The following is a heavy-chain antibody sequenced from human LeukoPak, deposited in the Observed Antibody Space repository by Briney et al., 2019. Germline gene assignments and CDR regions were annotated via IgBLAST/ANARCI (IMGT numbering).Heavy chain of an antibody. J-gene: IGHJ4*02. CDR1: GFTFSNAW. CDR2: IKSKTDGGTT. V-gene: IGHV3-15*01. Sequence: GGSLRLSCAASGFTFSNAWMSWVRQAPGKGLEWVGRIKSKTDGGTTDYAAPVKGRFTISRDDLKNTLYLQMNSLKTEDTAVYYCTTDPGSGSYYRYYFDYWGQGTLVTVSS. D-gene: IGHD3-10*01. CDR3: TTDPGSGSYYRYYFDY.